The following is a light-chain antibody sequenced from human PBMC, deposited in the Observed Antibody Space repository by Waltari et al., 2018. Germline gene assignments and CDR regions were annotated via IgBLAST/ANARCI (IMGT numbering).Light chain of an antibody. V-gene: IGKV3-20*01. CDR3: QQYGSRFT. J-gene: IGKJ3*01. Sequence: EIVLTQSPGTLSLSPGERATLSCRASQSVSSSYLAWYQQKPGQAPRLLIYGASSRATGIPDRFSVSGSGTDFTLTISRLEPEDFAVYYCQQYGSRFTFGPGTKVDIK. CDR2: GAS. CDR1: QSVSSSY.